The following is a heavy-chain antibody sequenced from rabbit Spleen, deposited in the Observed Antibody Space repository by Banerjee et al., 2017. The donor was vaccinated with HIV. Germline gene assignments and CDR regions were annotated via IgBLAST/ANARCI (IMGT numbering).Heavy chain of an antibody. CDR1: GVSFSGDSY. CDR3: ARDTGSSFSSYGMDL. D-gene: IGHD8-1*01. J-gene: IGHJ6*01. Sequence: QEQLVESGGGLVQPEGSLTLTCIASGVSFSGDSYMCWVRQAPGKGLEWIVCIDTGRSGFTYFASWAKGRFTISKTSSTTVTLQMTSLTAADTATYFCARDTGSSFSSYGMDLWGQGTLVTVS. V-gene: IGHV1S45*01. CDR2: IDTGRSGFT.